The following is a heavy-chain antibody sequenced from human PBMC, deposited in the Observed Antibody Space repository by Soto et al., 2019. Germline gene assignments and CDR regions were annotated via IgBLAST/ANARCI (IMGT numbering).Heavy chain of an antibody. CDR1: GLTFSRNW. Sequence: EVQLVESGGGLVQPGGSLRLACVASGLTFSRNWMTWVRQAPGKGLEWVATIKYDGSEKSYVDSVKGRFTISRDNAKNSLSLQMNSLRDEDTAVYYCARVLSAFDYFDYWGQGTLVTVSS. D-gene: IGHD3-3*02. V-gene: IGHV3-7*05. CDR2: IKYDGSEK. CDR3: ARVLSAFDYFDY. J-gene: IGHJ4*02.